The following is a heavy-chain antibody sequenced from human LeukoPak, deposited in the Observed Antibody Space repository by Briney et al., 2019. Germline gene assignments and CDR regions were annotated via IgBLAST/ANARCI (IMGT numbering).Heavy chain of an antibody. D-gene: IGHD3-22*01. CDR2: ISSSSSYI. CDR3: ARSLVVATYYYYGMDV. Sequence: GRSLRLSCAASGFTFSSYAMHWVRQAPGKGLEWVSSISSSSSYIYYADSVKGRFTISRDNAKNSLYLQMNSLRAEDTAVYYCARSLVVATYYYYGMDVWGQGTTVTVSS. CDR1: GFTFSSYA. J-gene: IGHJ6*02. V-gene: IGHV3-21*01.